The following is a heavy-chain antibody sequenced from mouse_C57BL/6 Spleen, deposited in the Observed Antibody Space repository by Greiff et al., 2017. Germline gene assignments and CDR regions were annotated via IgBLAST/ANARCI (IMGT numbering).Heavy chain of an antibody. Sequence: EVQLQESGGGLVQPGGSMKLSCVASGFTFSNYWMNWVSQSPEKGLEWVAQIRLKSDNYATRYAESVKGRFTISRADSKSSVNLQMNNLRAEDTGIYYITVLTGYYFEYWGQGTTLTVSS. D-gene: IGHD4-1*01. V-gene: IGHV6-3*01. CDR3: TVLTGYYFEY. CDR2: IRLKSDNYAT. CDR1: GFTFSNYW. J-gene: IGHJ2*01.